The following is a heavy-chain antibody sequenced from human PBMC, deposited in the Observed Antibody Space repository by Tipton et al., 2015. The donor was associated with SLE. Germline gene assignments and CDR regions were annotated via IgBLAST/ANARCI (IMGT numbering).Heavy chain of an antibody. Sequence: TLSLTCTVSGGSISSGGYYWSWIRQPPGKGLEWIGEINHSGSTNYNPSLKSRVTISVDTSKNQFSLKLSSVTAADTAVYYCARDQAGYSSSWYFDYWGQGTLVTVSS. CDR3: ARDQAGYSSSWYFDY. V-gene: IGHV4-39*02. CDR2: INHSGST. D-gene: IGHD6-13*01. CDR1: GGSISSGGYY. J-gene: IGHJ4*02.